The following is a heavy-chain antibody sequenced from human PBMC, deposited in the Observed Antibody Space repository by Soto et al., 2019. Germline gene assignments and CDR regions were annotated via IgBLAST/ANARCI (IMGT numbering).Heavy chain of an antibody. V-gene: IGHV4-30-4*01. CDR3: ARAPFEIFGVVIRSGGMDV. CDR1: GGSISSGDYY. D-gene: IGHD3-3*01. Sequence: PSETLSLTCTVSGGSISSGDYYWSWIRQPPGKGLEWIGYIYYSGSTYYNPSLKSRVTISVDTSKNQFSLKLSSVTAADTAVKYCARAPFEIFGVVIRSGGMDVWGQGTTVTVSS. J-gene: IGHJ6*02. CDR2: IYYSGST.